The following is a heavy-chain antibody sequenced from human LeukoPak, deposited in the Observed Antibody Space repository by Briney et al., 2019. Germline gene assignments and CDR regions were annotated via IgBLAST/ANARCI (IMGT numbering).Heavy chain of an antibody. Sequence: ASVKVSCKASGYTFTSYDINWVRQATGQGLEWMGWMNPNSGNTGYAQKFQGRVTMTRNTSISTAYMELRSLRSEDTAVYYCERSSESYHELDYWGQGTLVTVSS. J-gene: IGHJ4*02. V-gene: IGHV1-8*01. CDR2: MNPNSGNT. CDR1: GYTFTSYD. CDR3: ERSSESYHELDY. D-gene: IGHD1-26*01.